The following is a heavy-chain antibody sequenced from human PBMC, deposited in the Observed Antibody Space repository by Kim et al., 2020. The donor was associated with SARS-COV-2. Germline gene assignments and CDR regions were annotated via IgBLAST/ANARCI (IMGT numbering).Heavy chain of an antibody. V-gene: IGHV4-59*09. Sequence: TRYKPPLKSRVTISVDTAKSQVSLRLSSLTAADTAVYCCARGGGVGGSFDIWGQGSLVTVSS. D-gene: IGHD3-16*01. CDR2: T. CDR3: ARGGGVGGSFDI. J-gene: IGHJ1*01.